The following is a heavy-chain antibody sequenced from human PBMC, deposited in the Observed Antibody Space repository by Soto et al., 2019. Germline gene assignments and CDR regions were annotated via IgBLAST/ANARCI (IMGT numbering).Heavy chain of an antibody. J-gene: IGHJ4*02. CDR1: GVSIGSHDW. CDR3: ATRATGRVY. D-gene: IGHD5-12*01. Sequence: QVQLQESGPGLVKPSGTLSLTCAVSGVSIGSHDWWTWVRQPPGKGLEWIGESHQSGNTNYNSSLESRVTISLDKSKNPFSLPLRSVTVADTAVYYCATRATGRVYWGQGTLVTVSS. V-gene: IGHV4-4*02. CDR2: SHQSGNT.